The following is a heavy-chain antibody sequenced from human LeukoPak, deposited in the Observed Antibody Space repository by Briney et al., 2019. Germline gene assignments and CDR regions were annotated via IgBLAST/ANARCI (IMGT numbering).Heavy chain of an antibody. Sequence: GGSLRLSCAASGFTFSSYWMHWVRQAPGKGLVWVSRINSDGSITSYADSVKGRFTISRDNAKNSLYLQMNSLRAEDTAVYYCARDGGKSERIVAYYYYYYYMDVWGKGTTVTVSS. D-gene: IGHD5-12*01. CDR3: ARDGGKSERIVAYYYYYYYMDV. CDR1: GFTFSSYW. CDR2: INSDGSIT. J-gene: IGHJ6*03. V-gene: IGHV3-74*01.